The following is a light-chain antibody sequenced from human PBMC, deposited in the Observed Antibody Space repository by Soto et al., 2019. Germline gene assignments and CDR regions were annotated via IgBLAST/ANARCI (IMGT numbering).Light chain of an antibody. Sequence: DIQMTQSPSSLSASIGDRVTITCQSSQDISNYLNWYQQKPGKAPKLLIYDASNLETGAPSRFSGSGSGTDFTFTISSLQPEDFATYYCQQYYSYPFFGQGTKVDIK. V-gene: IGKV1-33*01. CDR1: QDISNY. CDR3: QQYYSYPF. J-gene: IGKJ2*01. CDR2: DAS.